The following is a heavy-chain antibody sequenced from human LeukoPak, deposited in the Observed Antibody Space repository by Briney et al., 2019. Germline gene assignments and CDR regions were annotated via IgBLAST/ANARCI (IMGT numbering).Heavy chain of an antibody. CDR1: GGSFSAYY. CDR2: INHGGSA. CDR3: ARRRVGTTFYYYYYMDV. Sequence: PSETLSLTCAVYGGSFSAYYWSWIRQPPGKGLEWIGEINHGGSANYNPSLKSRVTISVDTSKNQFSLNLSSVTAADTAVYYCARRRVGTTFYYYYYMDVWGKGTTVTISS. J-gene: IGHJ6*03. V-gene: IGHV4-34*01. D-gene: IGHD1-26*01.